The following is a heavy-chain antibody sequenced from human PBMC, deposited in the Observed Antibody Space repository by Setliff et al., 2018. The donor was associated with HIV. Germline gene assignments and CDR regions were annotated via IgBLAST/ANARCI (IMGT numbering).Heavy chain of an antibody. V-gene: IGHV4-59*01. D-gene: IGHD5-18*01. CDR1: GASISSYY. Sequence: SETLSLTCTVSGASISSYYWSWIRQPPEKGLEWIGYIYYSGSTNYNPSLKSRVTISVDTSKTQFSLNLSSVTAADTAVYYCARVPRQLLKGAAAYFDYWGQGILVTVSS. CDR2: IYYSGST. J-gene: IGHJ4*02. CDR3: ARVPRQLLKGAAAYFDY.